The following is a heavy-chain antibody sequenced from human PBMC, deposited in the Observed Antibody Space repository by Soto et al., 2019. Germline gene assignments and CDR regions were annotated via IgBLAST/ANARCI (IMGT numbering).Heavy chain of an antibody. CDR1: GGSISSGGYY. CDR2: IYYSGST. V-gene: IGHV4-31*03. J-gene: IGHJ6*03. CDR3: ARVTPSITIFGVVGTKNHYYYMDV. Sequence: SETLSLTCTVSGGSISSGGYYWSWIRQHPGKGLEWIGYIYYSGSTYYNPSLKSRVTISVDTSKNQFSLKLSSVTAADTAVYYCARVTPSITIFGVVGTKNHYYYMDVWGKGTTVTVSS. D-gene: IGHD3-3*01.